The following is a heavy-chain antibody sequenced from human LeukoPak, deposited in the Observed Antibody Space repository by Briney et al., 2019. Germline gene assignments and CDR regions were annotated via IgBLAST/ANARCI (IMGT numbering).Heavy chain of an antibody. CDR2: IRYDGSDK. V-gene: IGHV3-30*02. Sequence: GGSLRLSCAASGFTLRGYGMHWVRQAPGKGLEWVAFIRYDGSDKSYADSVKGRFTISRDNAKNSLYLQMNSLRAEDTAVYYCARDYSGSYYYYYYMDVWGKGTTVTVSS. CDR3: ARDYSGSYYYYYYMDV. J-gene: IGHJ6*03. CDR1: GFTLRGYG. D-gene: IGHD1-26*01.